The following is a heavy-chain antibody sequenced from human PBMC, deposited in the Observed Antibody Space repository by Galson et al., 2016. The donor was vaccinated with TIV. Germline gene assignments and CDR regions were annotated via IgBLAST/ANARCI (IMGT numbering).Heavy chain of an antibody. J-gene: IGHJ4*02. CDR3: AGSAIPATGNMAY. V-gene: IGHV3-23*01. CDR2: ISGSSLST. D-gene: IGHD6-13*01. CDR1: GFTFNTYA. Sequence: SLRLSCAASGFTFNTYAMSWVRQAPGKGLEWVSTISGSSLSTYYTDSVKGRFTISKDSSKNTLYLQMSSLRAEDTAVYYCAGSAIPATGNMAYWGQGTLVTVSS.